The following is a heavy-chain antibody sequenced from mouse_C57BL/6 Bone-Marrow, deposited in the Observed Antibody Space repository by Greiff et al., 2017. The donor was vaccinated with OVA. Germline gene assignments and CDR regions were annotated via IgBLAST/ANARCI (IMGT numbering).Heavy chain of an antibody. J-gene: IGHJ3*01. CDR2: ISSGSSTI. CDR1: GFTFSDYG. CDR3: ARWDTTVVAPFAY. Sequence: EVNLVESGGGLVKPGGSLKLSCAASGFTFSDYGMHWVRQAPEKGLEWVAYISSGSSTIYYADTVKGRFTISRDNAKNTLFLQMTSLRSEDTAMYYCARWDTTVVAPFAYWGQGTLVTVAA. V-gene: IGHV5-17*01. D-gene: IGHD1-1*01.